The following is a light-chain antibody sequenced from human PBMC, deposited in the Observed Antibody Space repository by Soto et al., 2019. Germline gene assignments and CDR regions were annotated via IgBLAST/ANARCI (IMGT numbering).Light chain of an antibody. CDR3: AAWDDSLNGVV. Sequence: QSVLTQPPSASGTPGQRVTIACSGSSSNIGSTTVKWYQQLPGTAPKLLIYNNNQRPSEVPDRFSGSKSGTSASLAISGLQSEDEADYYCAAWDDSLNGVVFGGGTQLTVL. V-gene: IGLV1-44*01. CDR2: NNN. CDR1: SSNIGSTT. J-gene: IGLJ3*02.